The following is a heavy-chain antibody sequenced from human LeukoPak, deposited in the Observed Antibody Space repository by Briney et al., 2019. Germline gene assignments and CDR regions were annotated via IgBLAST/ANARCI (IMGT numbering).Heavy chain of an antibody. D-gene: IGHD3-9*01. Sequence: SETLSLTCAVYGGSFSGYYWSWIRQPPGKGLEWIGEINHSGSTNYNPSLRSRVTISVDTSKNQFSLKLSSVTAADTAVYYCARGGGYFDWPYPYWGQGTLVTVSS. CDR2: INHSGST. J-gene: IGHJ4*02. CDR3: ARGGGYFDWPYPY. CDR1: GGSFSGYY. V-gene: IGHV4-34*01.